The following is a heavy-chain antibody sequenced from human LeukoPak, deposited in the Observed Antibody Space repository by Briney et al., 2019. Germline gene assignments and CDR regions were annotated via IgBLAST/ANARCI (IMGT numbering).Heavy chain of an antibody. J-gene: IGHJ4*02. CDR3: ARDYYDSSGYFSWDY. D-gene: IGHD3-22*01. V-gene: IGHV4-39*07. Sequence: RTSETLSLTCTVSGGPISSSSYYWGWIRQPPGKGLEWIGSIYYSGSTYYHPSLKSRVTISVDTSKNQFSLKLSSVTAADTAVYYWARDYYDSSGYFSWDYWGQGTLVTVSS. CDR2: IYYSGST. CDR1: GGPISSSSYY.